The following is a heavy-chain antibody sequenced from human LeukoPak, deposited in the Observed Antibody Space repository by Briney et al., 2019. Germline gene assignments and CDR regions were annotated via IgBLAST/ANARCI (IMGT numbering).Heavy chain of an antibody. V-gene: IGHV4-30-2*01. Sequence: PSETLSLTCTVSGGSISSGGYYWSWIRQPPGKGLEWIGYIYHSGSTYYNPSLKSRVTISVDRSKNQFSLKLSSVTAADTAVYYCARGNVGVGESVDYWGQGTLVTVSS. J-gene: IGHJ4*02. D-gene: IGHD3-10*01. CDR3: ARGNVGVGESVDY. CDR2: IYHSGST. CDR1: GGSISSGGYY.